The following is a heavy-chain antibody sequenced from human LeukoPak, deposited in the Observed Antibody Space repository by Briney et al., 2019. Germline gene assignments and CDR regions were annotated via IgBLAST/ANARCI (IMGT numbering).Heavy chain of an antibody. D-gene: IGHD3-10*01. CDR1: GGTFSSYA. Sequence: SVNVSCKASGGTFSSYAISRVRQAPGRGLEWMGGIIPIFGTANYEQRFQGRVTITADESTSTAYMELSSLRSEDTAVYYCAREPRAGNWFDPWGQGTLVTVSS. V-gene: IGHV1-69*13. J-gene: IGHJ5*02. CDR2: IIPIFGTA. CDR3: AREPRAGNWFDP.